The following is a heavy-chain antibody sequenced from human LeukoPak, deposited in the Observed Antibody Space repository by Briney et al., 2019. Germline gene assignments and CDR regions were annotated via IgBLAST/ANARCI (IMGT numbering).Heavy chain of an antibody. CDR2: IHPDGKNT. CDR1: GFTFSSYW. Sequence: GGSLRLSCAASGFTFSSYWMNWVRQAPGKGLVWVSRIHPDGKNTAYADSVKGRFTISRDNSKNTLYLQMNSLRAEDTAVYYCARDANYYDSSGYYSPYWYFDLWGRGTLVTVSS. V-gene: IGHV3-74*01. D-gene: IGHD3-22*01. J-gene: IGHJ2*01. CDR3: ARDANYYDSSGYYSPYWYFDL.